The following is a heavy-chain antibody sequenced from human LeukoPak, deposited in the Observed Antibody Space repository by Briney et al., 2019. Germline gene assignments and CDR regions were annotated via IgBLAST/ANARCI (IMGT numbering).Heavy chain of an antibody. CDR2: FDPEDGET. D-gene: IGHD1-26*01. V-gene: IGHV1-24*01. Sequence: ASVKVSCKVSGYTLTELSMHWVRQAPGKGLEWMGGFDPEDGETIYAQKFQGRVTMTEDTSTDTAYMELSSLRSEDMAVYYCATAEPYSGSYYAFDIWGQGTMVTVSS. CDR1: GYTLTELS. J-gene: IGHJ3*02. CDR3: ATAEPYSGSYYAFDI.